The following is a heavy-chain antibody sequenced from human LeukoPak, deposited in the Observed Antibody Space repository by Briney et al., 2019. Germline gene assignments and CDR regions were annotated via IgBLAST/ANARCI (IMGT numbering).Heavy chain of an antibody. D-gene: IGHD5-12*01. J-gene: IGHJ4*02. CDR2: IIPIFGTA. CDR3: ARDVYSGYGVFDY. V-gene: IGHV1-69*13. CDR1: GGTFSIYA. Sequence: SVNVSYKASGGTFSIYAISWVRQAPGQGLEWMGGIIPIFGTANYAQKFQGRVTITADESTSTAYMELSSLRSEDTAVYYCARDVYSGYGVFDYWGQGTLVTVSS.